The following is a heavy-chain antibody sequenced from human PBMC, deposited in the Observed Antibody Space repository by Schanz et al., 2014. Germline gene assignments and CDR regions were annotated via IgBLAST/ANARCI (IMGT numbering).Heavy chain of an antibody. CDR3: AREMGRRFFDYNYGMDV. D-gene: IGHD3-3*01. J-gene: IGHJ6*02. V-gene: IGHV4-34*01. CDR1: GGSLSGHY. Sequence: QVQLQQWGAGVLKPSETLSLTCVVSGGSLSGHYWSWIRQSPGKGLEWIGEINPNEGIHHNPSLKSRVSFSVDMSKNQFSLKMSSRTAADTATYYCAREMGRRFFDYNYGMDVWGQGTSVTVS. CDR2: INPNEGI.